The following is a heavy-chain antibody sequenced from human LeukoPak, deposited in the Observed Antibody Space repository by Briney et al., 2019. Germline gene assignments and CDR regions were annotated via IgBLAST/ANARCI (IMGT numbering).Heavy chain of an antibody. J-gene: IGHJ3*02. Sequence: ASETLSLTCTVSGGSISGYFWSWVRQPPGKGVEWIAYILYSGSTNYNPSLKSRVTISVDTSKNQFSLMLTSVTAAVTAVYYCARTRGYGGNSPRAFDIWGQGTMVTVSS. CDR3: ARTRGYGGNSPRAFDI. V-gene: IGHV4-59*01. CDR2: ILYSGST. D-gene: IGHD4-23*01. CDR1: GGSISGYF.